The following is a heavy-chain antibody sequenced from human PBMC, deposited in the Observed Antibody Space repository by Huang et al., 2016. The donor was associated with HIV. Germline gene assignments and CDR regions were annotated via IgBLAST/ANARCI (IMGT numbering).Heavy chain of an antibody. J-gene: IGHJ4*01. V-gene: IGHV3-15*05. CDR3: TWDNKGVDDY. D-gene: IGHD2-8*01. CDR2: IKSGHSGGTR. Sequence: DVELVQFGGGSAKAGGSLRLSCRGSGFKFDDAWISWVRQAPGKRRGWIGGIKSGHSGGTRDYRDSVRSRFTSSRDDSRQTSFLELQILEEEDTGRYYCTWDNKGVDDYWGQGSLVVVSS. CDR1: GFKFDDAW.